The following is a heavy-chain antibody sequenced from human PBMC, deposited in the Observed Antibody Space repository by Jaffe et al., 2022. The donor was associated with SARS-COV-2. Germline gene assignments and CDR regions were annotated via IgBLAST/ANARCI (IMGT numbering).Heavy chain of an antibody. D-gene: IGHD3-10*01. CDR2: IYTSGST. Sequence: QVQLQESGPGLVKPSETLSLTCTVSGGSISSYYWSWIRQPAGKGLEWIGRIYTSGSTNYNPSLKSRVTMSVDTSKNQFSLKLSSVTAADTAVYYCARELEIMVRGVIINYYGMDVWGQGTTVTVSS. V-gene: IGHV4-4*07. CDR3: ARELEIMVRGVIINYYGMDV. CDR1: GGSISSYY. J-gene: IGHJ6*02.